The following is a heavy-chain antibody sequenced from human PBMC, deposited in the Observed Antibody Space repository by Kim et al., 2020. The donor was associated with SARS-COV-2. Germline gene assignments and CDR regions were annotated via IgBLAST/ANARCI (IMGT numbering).Heavy chain of an antibody. CDR3: ARVLWFGESPFDY. CDR2: ISYDGSNK. CDR1: GFTFSSYA. Sequence: GGSLRLSCAASGFTFSSYAMHWVRQAPGKGLEWVAVISYDGSNKYYADSVKGRFTISRDNSKNTLYLQMNSLRAEDTAVYYCARVLWFGESPFDYWGQGTLVTVSS. V-gene: IGHV3-30*04. J-gene: IGHJ4*02. D-gene: IGHD3-10*01.